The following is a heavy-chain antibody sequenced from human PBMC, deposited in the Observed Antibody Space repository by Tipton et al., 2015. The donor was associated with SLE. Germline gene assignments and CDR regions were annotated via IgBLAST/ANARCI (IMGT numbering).Heavy chain of an antibody. CDR1: GGSFSGYY. V-gene: IGHV4-34*01. Sequence: TLSLTCALYGGSFSGYYWSWIRQPPGKGLEWIGKINHSGSTNYNPSLKSRVTISVDTSKNQFSLKLSSVTAADTAVYYCARRYSSSWALFDYWGQGTLVTVSS. CDR2: INHSGST. J-gene: IGHJ4*02. CDR3: ARRYSSSWALFDY. D-gene: IGHD6-13*01.